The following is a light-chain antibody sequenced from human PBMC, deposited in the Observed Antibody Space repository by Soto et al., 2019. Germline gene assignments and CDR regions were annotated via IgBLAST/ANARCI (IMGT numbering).Light chain of an antibody. CDR2: DVS. CDR3: SSHTSSLTHVV. V-gene: IGLV2-14*03. Sequence: QSSLNHAVSGSGVPGQALPISCTRNSADVGGYDYVSWYEHHPGKAPQLMIYDVSNPPSGISNRFFWSKSGNPASPTPSGLQAENEADYTGSSHTSSLTHVVFGGGTKFTGL. CDR1: SADVGGYDY. J-gene: IGLJ2*01.